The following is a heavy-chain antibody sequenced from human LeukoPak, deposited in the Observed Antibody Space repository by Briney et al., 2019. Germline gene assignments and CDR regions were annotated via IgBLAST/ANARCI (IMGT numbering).Heavy chain of an antibody. V-gene: IGHV3-7*01. CDR3: ARDKSRYDSSGYYWGFDY. CDR2: IKQDGSEK. D-gene: IGHD3-22*01. J-gene: IGHJ4*02. Sequence: GGSLRLSCAASGFTFSSYGMSWVRQAPGKGLEWVANIKQDGSEKYYVDSVKGRFTIARDNAKNSLYLQMNSLRAEDAAVYYCARDKSRYDSSGYYWGFDYWGQGTLVTVSS. CDR1: GFTFSSYG.